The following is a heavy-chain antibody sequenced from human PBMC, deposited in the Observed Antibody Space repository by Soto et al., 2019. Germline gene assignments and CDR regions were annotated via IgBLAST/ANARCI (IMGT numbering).Heavy chain of an antibody. V-gene: IGHV4-30-4*01. CDR3: ARIDSSGYYLLFDY. D-gene: IGHD3-22*01. J-gene: IGHJ4*02. CDR1: GGSISSGDYY. CDR2: IYYSGST. Sequence: SETLSLTCTLSGGSISSGDYYWSWIRQPPGKGLEWIGYIYYSGSTYYNPSLKSRVTISVDTSKNQFSLKLSSVTAADTAVYYCARIDSSGYYLLFDYWGQGTLVTVSS.